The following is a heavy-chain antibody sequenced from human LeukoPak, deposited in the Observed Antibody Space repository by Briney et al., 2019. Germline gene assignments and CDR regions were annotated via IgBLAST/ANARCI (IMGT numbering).Heavy chain of an antibody. Sequence: SVKVSCXASGGTFSSYAISWVRQAPGQGLEWMGRIIPIFGTANYAQKFQGRVTITTDESTSTAYMELSSLRSEDTAVYYCARDEGRWGNYYYYYMDVWGKGTTVTVSS. V-gene: IGHV1-69*05. D-gene: IGHD4-23*01. CDR3: ARDEGRWGNYYYYYMDV. CDR2: IIPIFGTA. CDR1: GGTFSSYA. J-gene: IGHJ6*03.